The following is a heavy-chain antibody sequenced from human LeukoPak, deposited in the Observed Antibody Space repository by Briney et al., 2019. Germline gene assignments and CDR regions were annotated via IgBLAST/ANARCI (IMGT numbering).Heavy chain of an antibody. V-gene: IGHV1-8*02. CDR1: GYTFTSYD. J-gene: IGHJ5*02. CDR3: ARGGWRYYGSGSYYNAAVWFDP. CDR2: MNPNSGNT. D-gene: IGHD3-10*01. Sequence: ASVKVSCKASGYTFTSYDINWVRQATGQGPEWMGWMNPNSGNTGYAQKFQGRVTMTRNTSISTAYMELSSLRSEDTAVYYCARGGWRYYGSGSYYNAAVWFDPWGQGTLVTVSS.